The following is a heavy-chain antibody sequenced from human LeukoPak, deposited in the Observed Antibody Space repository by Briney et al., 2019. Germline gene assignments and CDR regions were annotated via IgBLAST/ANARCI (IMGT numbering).Heavy chain of an antibody. CDR1: GASISTYY. D-gene: IGHD2/OR15-2a*01. J-gene: IGHJ4*02. Sequence: NPSETLSLTCTVSGASISTYYWSWIRQPPGKGLEWIGYLYYSGSTTYSASLKSRVTMSVDTSKSQFSLKLNSVTAADTAIYYCAKVRGTFETDWGQGTLLTVSS. CDR3: AKVRGTFETD. CDR2: LYYSGST. V-gene: IGHV4-59*01.